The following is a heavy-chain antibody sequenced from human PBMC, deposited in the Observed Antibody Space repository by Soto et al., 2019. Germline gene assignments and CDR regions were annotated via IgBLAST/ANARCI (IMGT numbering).Heavy chain of an antibody. V-gene: IGHV3-48*01. D-gene: IGHD2-2*01. CDR2: ISPSGATI. CDR1: GSSLTSCS. Sequence: GGSLRLSCAVSGSSLTSCSMTWVRQVPGKGLEWVSYISPSGATIHYADSVRGRFTISRDNSKHTLYLQMSSLRVEDTAVYYCAKDPEGYCSSTRCYTYHGLDVWGQGTTVTVS. J-gene: IGHJ6*02. CDR3: AKDPEGYCSSTRCYTYHGLDV.